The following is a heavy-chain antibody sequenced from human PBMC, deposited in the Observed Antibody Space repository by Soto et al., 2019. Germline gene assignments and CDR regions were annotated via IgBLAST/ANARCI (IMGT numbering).Heavy chain of an antibody. CDR2: IDWDDDK. CDR1: GFSLSTSGMC. J-gene: IGHJ6*02. D-gene: IGHD6-25*01. V-gene: IGHV2-70*01. Sequence: VSGPTLVNPTHTLTLTCTFSGFSLSTSGMCVSWIRQPPGKALDWLALIDWDDDKYYSTSLKTRLTISKDTSKNQVVLTMTNMDPVYTYTYYCARMGYSSDKDAGMDVWGQGTTVTFSS. CDR3: ARMGYSSDKDAGMDV.